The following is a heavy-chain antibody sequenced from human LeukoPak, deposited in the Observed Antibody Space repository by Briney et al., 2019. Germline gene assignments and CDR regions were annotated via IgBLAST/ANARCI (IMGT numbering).Heavy chain of an antibody. J-gene: IGHJ5*02. CDR1: GFSLSTSGVG. CDR3: AHSVGYCNGGSCLSWFDP. Sequence: ESGPTLVKPTQTLTLTCTFSGFSLSTSGVGVGWIRQPPGKALEWLALIYWNDDNRYSPSLKSRLTITKDTSKNQVVLTMTNMDPVDTATYCCAHSVGYCNGGSCLSWFDPWGQGTLVTVSS. V-gene: IGHV2-5*01. D-gene: IGHD2-15*01. CDR2: IYWNDDN.